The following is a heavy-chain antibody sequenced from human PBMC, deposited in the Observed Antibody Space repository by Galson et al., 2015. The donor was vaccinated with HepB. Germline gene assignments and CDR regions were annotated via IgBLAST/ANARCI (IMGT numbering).Heavy chain of an antibody. CDR3: ARDQIGYYDSSGYYWFDP. V-gene: IGHV1-3*01. CDR1: GYTFTSYA. CDR2: INAGNGNT. Sequence: SVKVSCKASGYTFTSYAMHWVRQAPGQRLEWMGWINAGNGNTKYSQKFQGRVTITRDTSASTAYMELSSLRSEDTAVYYCARDQIGYYDSSGYYWFDPWGQGTLVTVSS. D-gene: IGHD3-22*01. J-gene: IGHJ5*02.